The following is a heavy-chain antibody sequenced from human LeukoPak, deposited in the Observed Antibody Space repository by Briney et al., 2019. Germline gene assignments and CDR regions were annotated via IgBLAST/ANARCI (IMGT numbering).Heavy chain of an antibody. Sequence: SVKVSCKASGGTFSSYAISWVRQAPGQGLEWMGGIIPIFGTANYAQKFQGRVTITADESASTAYMELSSLRSEDTAVYYCARGWDTAKSAFDIWGQGTMVTVSS. J-gene: IGHJ3*02. V-gene: IGHV1-69*13. D-gene: IGHD5-18*01. CDR3: ARGWDTAKSAFDI. CDR1: GGTFSSYA. CDR2: IIPIFGTA.